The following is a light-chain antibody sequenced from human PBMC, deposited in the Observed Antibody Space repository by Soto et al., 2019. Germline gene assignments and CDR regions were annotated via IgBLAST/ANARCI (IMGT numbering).Light chain of an antibody. Sequence: DIVMTQSPDSLAVSLGERATINCKSSQNILYSSNNKNYLAWYQQKPGQPPKLLIYWASTRESGVPDRFSGSGSGTDFTLTISSLQAEEVAVYYCQQYYGTPLTFGPGTKVDIK. V-gene: IGKV4-1*01. CDR1: QNILYSSNNKNY. CDR3: QQYYGTPLT. CDR2: WAS. J-gene: IGKJ3*01.